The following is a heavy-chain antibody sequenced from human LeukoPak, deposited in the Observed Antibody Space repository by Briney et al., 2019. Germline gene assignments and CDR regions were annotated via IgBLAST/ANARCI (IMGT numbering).Heavy chain of an antibody. J-gene: IGHJ6*03. CDR1: RFAFRNYD. CDR3: ARGQRAHVEWYYYMDV. CDR2: VSSDGGTL. D-gene: IGHD1-26*01. Sequence: GGPLSLSCAASRFAFRNYDILWPPQAPGRGLEGVALVSSDGGTLYYADSVRGRFSISRDNSKNTLYLQMNSLRADDTAVYYCARGQRAHVEWYYYMDVWGKGTTVTVSS. V-gene: IGHV3-30*03.